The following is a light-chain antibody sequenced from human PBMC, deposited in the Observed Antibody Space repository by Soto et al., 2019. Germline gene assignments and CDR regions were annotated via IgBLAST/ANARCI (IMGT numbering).Light chain of an antibody. J-gene: IGKJ1*01. CDR3: MQALQTPRT. Sequence: DIVMTQSPLSLPVTPGEPASISCRSSQSLLHSNGYNYLDWYLQKPGQSPQLLIYLGFNRAYGVPDRFSGSGSGTDFTLKISRVEPEDVGVYYCMQALQTPRTCGQGTKVEIK. CDR1: QSLLHSNGYNY. V-gene: IGKV2-28*01. CDR2: LGF.